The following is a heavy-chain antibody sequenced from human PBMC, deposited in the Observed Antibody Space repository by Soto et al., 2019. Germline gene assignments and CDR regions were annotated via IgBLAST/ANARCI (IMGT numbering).Heavy chain of an antibody. CDR1: GGSISSSSYY. Sequence: KQSQTLSLTCTVSGGSISSSSYYWGWIRQPPGKGLEWIGSIYYSGSTYYNPSLKSRVTISVDTSKNQFSLKLSSVTAADTAVYYCARRGEGGYDYIWGSYRQTGYFDYWGQGTLVTVSS. J-gene: IGHJ4*02. CDR2: IYYSGST. CDR3: ARRGEGGYDYIWGSYRQTGYFDY. D-gene: IGHD3-16*02. V-gene: IGHV4-39*01.